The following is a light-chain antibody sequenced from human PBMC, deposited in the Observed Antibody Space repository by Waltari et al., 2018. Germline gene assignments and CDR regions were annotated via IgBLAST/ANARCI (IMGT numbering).Light chain of an antibody. CDR3: QSYDRSLTGSWV. CDR2: GNT. J-gene: IGLJ3*02. Sequence: QSVLTQPPSVSGAPGQRVTISCTGSDSNIGAGYAVHWYQQLPGTAPKLLIYGNTNRPSGVPDRFSGSKSGTSDSLAITGLQAEDEAYYYCQSYDRSLTGSWVFGGGTKLTVL. V-gene: IGLV1-40*01. CDR1: DSNIGAGYA.